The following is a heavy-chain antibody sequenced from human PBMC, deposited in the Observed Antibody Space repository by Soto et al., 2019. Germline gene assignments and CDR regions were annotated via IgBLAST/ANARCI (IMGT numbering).Heavy chain of an antibody. CDR1: GFIFSSYS. J-gene: IGHJ6*02. CDR2: ISSSSSYI. V-gene: IGHV3-21*01. CDR3: ARDLGGDYGIYYFYGRDV. Sequence: EVQLVESGGGLVKPGGSLRLSCAASGFIFSSYSMNWVRQAPGKGLEWVSSISSSSSYIYYADSVKGRFTISRDNAKNSLYLQMSTLRAEDTAVYYCARDLGGDYGIYYFYGRDVWGQGTTVTVSS. D-gene: IGHD4-17*01.